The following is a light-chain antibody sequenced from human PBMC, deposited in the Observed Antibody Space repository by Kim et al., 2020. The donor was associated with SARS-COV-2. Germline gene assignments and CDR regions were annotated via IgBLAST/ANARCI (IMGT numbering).Light chain of an antibody. CDR2: SAS. CDR3: QQYDNWPLT. V-gene: IGKV3-15*01. CDR1: QSVTTN. Sequence: VAPGERATLACRASQSVTTNLAWYQQKPCQPPRVLIYSASTRATDIPARFSGSGSGTEFTLTNNILQSEDFAVYYCQQYDNWPLTFGQGTRLEIK. J-gene: IGKJ5*01.